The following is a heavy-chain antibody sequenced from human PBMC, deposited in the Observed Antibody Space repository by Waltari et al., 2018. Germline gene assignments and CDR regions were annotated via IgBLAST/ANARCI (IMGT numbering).Heavy chain of an antibody. J-gene: IGHJ5*02. V-gene: IGHV5-51*03. CDR2: IYPGDSDT. Sequence: EVQLVQSGAEVKKRGEALKISGTGSGDSCTSYWNGWGRQMPGKGLEWMGSIYPGDSDTRYSPSFQGQVTISADKSISTAYLQWSSLKASDTAMYYCARRRDGYTRWFDPWGQGTLVTVSS. CDR3: ARRRDGYTRWFDP. CDR1: GDSCTSYW. D-gene: IGHD5-12*01.